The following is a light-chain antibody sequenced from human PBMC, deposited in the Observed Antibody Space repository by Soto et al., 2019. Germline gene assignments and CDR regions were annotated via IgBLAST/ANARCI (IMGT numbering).Light chain of an antibody. CDR3: CSFAGSSTYV. Sequence: QSVLTRPAYVSGSAGRSSTISCHGTSSDVGNYNLVSWYQQHPGKAPKLMIYEVSKRPSGASNRFSGSKSGNTASLTISGLQAEDEADYYCCSFAGSSTYVFGTGTKVTVL. J-gene: IGLJ1*01. V-gene: IGLV2-23*02. CDR1: SSDVGNYNL. CDR2: EVS.